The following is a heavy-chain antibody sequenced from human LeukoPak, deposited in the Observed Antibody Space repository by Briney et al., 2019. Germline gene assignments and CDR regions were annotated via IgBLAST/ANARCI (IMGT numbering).Heavy chain of an antibody. CDR1: GGSFSGYY. CDR2: INHSGST. D-gene: IGHD6-19*01. V-gene: IGHV4-34*01. J-gene: IGHJ3*02. CDR3: ARDYSFPQWLARGAFDI. Sequence: SETLSLTCAVYGGSFSGYYWSWIRQPPGKGLEWIGEINHSGSTNYNPSLKSRVTISVDTSKNQFSLKLSSVTAADTAVYYCARDYSFPQWLARGAFDIWGQGTMVTVSS.